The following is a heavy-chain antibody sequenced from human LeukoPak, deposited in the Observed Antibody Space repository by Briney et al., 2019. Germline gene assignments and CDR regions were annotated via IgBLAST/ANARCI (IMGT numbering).Heavy chain of an antibody. CDR3: TSSHYDYVWGGYRPNQLPPNFDY. V-gene: IGHV3-49*04. J-gene: IGHJ4*02. CDR2: IRSKAYGGTT. D-gene: IGHD3-16*02. Sequence: GRSLRLSCTASGFTFGDYAMSWVRQAPGKGLEWVGFIRSKAYGGTTEYAASVKGRFTISRDDSKSIAYLQMNSLKTEDTAVYYCTSSHYDYVWGGYRPNQLPPNFDYWGQGTLVTVSS. CDR1: GFTFGDYA.